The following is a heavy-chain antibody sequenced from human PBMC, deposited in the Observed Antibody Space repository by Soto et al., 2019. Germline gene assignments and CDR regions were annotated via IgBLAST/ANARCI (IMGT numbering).Heavy chain of an antibody. V-gene: IGHV4-59*12. J-gene: IGHJ4*02. CDR3: ARADTAMTTPFDY. CDR1: GGSISSYY. Sequence: SETLSLTCTVSGGSISSYYWSWIRQPPGKGLEWIGYVDYSGTANYNPSLKSRVSMSVDTSKNQLSLKVTSVTAADTAMYYCARADTAMTTPFDYWGQGTLVTVSS. CDR2: VDYSGTA. D-gene: IGHD5-18*01.